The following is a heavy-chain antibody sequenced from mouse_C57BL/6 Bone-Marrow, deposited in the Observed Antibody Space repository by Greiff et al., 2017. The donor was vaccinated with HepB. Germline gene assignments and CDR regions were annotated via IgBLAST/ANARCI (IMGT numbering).Heavy chain of an antibody. CDR1: GFNIKDDY. D-gene: IGHD1-1*01. V-gene: IGHV14-4*01. Sequence: EVQLQQSGAELVRPGASFKLSCTASGFNIKDDYMHWVKQRPEQGLEWIGWIDPENGDTEYASKFQGKATITADTSSNTAYLQLSSLTSEDTAVYYCSLIYYYGSSYAWFAYWGQGTLVTVSA. CDR2: IDPENGDT. CDR3: SLIYYYGSSYAWFAY. J-gene: IGHJ3*01.